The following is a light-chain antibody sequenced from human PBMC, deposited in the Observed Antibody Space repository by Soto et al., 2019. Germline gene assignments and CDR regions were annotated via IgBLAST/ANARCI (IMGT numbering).Light chain of an antibody. CDR1: SSDVGGYHY. CDR3: GSKRSDNYV. J-gene: IGLJ1*01. V-gene: IGLV2-14*01. CDR2: EVS. Sequence: QSALTQPASVSGSPGQSITISCTGTSSDVGGYHYVSWYQQHPGKAPKLMIYEVSNRPSGVSTRFSGSKSDNTASLAISGLQAEDEADYYCGSKRSDNYVFGSGTKVTVL.